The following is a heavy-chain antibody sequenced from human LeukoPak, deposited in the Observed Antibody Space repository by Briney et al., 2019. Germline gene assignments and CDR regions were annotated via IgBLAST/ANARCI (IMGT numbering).Heavy chain of an antibody. J-gene: IGHJ3*02. CDR3: ARPKSSGYYHDAFDI. Sequence: SETLSLTCTVSGGSISSYYWSWIRQPPGEGLEWIGYIYYSGSTNYNPSLKSRVTISVDTSKNQFSLKLSSVTAADTAVYYCARPKSSGYYHDAFDIWGQGTMVTVSS. D-gene: IGHD3-22*01. CDR2: IYYSGST. V-gene: IGHV4-59*08. CDR1: GGSISSYY.